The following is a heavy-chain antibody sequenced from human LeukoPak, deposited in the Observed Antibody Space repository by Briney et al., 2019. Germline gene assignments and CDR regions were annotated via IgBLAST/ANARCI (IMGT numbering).Heavy chain of an antibody. J-gene: IGHJ2*01. D-gene: IGHD3-22*01. CDR1: GFTFTNYA. CDR2: VSGGGGST. V-gene: IGHV3-23*01. Sequence: PGGSLRLSCAASGFTFTNYAMSWVRQAPGKGLEWVSGVSGGGGSTYYADSVKGRFTISRDNSKNTLYLQMNSLRADDTAEYYCAKRAGAAAYYYFDLWGRGTLVTVSS. CDR3: AKRAGAAAYYYFDL.